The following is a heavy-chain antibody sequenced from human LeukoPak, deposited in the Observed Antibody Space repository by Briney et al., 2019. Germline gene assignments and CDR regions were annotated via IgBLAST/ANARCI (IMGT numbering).Heavy chain of an antibody. CDR1: GFSFTTAW. CDR2: IKSKKDGVTT. J-gene: IGHJ6*02. D-gene: IGHD2-21*02. CDR3: TTDLIALGPSDCSFPCHAMDA. V-gene: IGHV3-15*01. Sequence: GGSLRLSCGASGFSFTTAWMTWVRQAPGKGLEWVGRIKSKKDGVTTNYAAPVKGRFTISRDDSKNTLYLEMNSLKIEDTAVYYCTTDLIALGPSDCSFPCHAMDAWGQGTTVTVSS.